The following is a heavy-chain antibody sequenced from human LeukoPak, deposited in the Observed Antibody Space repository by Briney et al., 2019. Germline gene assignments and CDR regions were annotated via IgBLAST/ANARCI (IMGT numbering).Heavy chain of an antibody. CDR2: INPNSGGT. D-gene: IGHD3-3*01. J-gene: IGHJ6*02. V-gene: IGHV1-2*04. CDR1: GYTFTGYY. Sequence: ASVKVSCKASGYTFTGYYMHWVRQAPGLGLEWMGWINPNSGGTNYAQKFQGWVTMTRDTSISTAYMELSRLRSDDTAVYYCARDQYYDFWSGYYYYGMDVWGQGTTVTVSS. CDR3: ARDQYYDFWSGYYYYGMDV.